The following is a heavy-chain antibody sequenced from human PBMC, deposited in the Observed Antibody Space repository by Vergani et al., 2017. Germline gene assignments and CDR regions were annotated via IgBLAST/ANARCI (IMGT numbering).Heavy chain of an antibody. V-gene: IGHV3-66*02. Sequence: EVQLVESGGGLVQPGGSLRLSCAASGFTVSRNYMSWVRQAPGMGLEWVSVVYSGGSIYYADSVKGRFTISRDNSKNTLYLQMHSLRAEDTAVYYCANSYCSSLSCYAFYGMEVWGQGTTVTVSS. CDR1: GFTVSRNY. D-gene: IGHD2-2*01. CDR2: VYSGGSI. CDR3: ANSYCSSLSCYAFYGMEV. J-gene: IGHJ6*02.